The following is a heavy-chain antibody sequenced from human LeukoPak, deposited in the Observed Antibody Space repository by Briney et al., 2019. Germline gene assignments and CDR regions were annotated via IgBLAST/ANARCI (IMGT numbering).Heavy chain of an antibody. CDR2: IWYDGSNK. Sequence: PGRSLRLSCAASGFNFFTYGMHWVRQAPGKGLEWVAVIWYDGSNKFYADSVKGRFTISRDNSKSTLYLQMNSLRAEDTAVYYCARAVFSGMDVWGLGTTVTVSS. D-gene: IGHD3-16*01. CDR1: GFNFFTYG. V-gene: IGHV3-33*01. CDR3: ARAVFSGMDV. J-gene: IGHJ6*02.